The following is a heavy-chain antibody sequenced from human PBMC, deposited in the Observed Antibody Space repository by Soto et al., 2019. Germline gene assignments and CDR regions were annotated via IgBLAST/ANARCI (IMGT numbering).Heavy chain of an antibody. CDR3: AGYSSGWSNWFDP. Sequence: QVQLVQSGAEVKKPGSSVKVSCKASGGTFSSYAISWVRQAPGQGLEWMGGIIPIFGTANYAQKFQGRVTITAAESTGTAYMELSSLRFEDTAVYYCAGYSSGWSNWFDPWGQGTLVTVSS. CDR2: IIPIFGTA. J-gene: IGHJ5*02. CDR1: GGTFSSYA. V-gene: IGHV1-69*01. D-gene: IGHD6-19*01.